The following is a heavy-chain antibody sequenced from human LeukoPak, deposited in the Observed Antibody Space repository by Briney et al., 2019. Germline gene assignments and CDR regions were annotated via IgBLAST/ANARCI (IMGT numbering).Heavy chain of an antibody. J-gene: IGHJ6*03. CDR3: ARGQYCSGGSCYLSYYYYYYMDV. CDR2: ISYDGSNK. V-gene: IGHV3-30*03. D-gene: IGHD2-15*01. Sequence: PGGSLRLSCAASGFTFSSYGMHWVRQAPGKGPEWVAVISYDGSNKYYADSVKGRFTISRDNAKNSLYLQMNSLRAEDTAVYYCARGQYCSGGSCYLSYYYYYYMDVWGKGTTVTISS. CDR1: GFTFSSYG.